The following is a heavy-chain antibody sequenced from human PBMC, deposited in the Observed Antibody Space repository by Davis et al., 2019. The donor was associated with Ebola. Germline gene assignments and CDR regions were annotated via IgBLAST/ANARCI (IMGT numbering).Heavy chain of an antibody. D-gene: IGHD4-17*01. V-gene: IGHV1-18*01. CDR1: GYTFTSYG. Sequence: ASVKVSCKASGYTFTSYGISWVRQAPGQGLEWMGWISAYNGNTNYAQKLQGRVTMTTDTSTSTAYMELSRLRSDDTAVYYCARLGRATATVTTLGFDYWGQGTLVTVSS. J-gene: IGHJ4*02. CDR2: ISAYNGNT. CDR3: ARLGRATATVTTLGFDY.